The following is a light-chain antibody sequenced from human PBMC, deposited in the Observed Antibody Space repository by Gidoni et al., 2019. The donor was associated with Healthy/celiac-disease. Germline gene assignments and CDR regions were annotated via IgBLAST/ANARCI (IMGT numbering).Light chain of an antibody. J-gene: IGLJ2*01. CDR3: QSYDSSLSVVV. Sequence: QSVLTQPPSVSGAPGQRVTISCTGSSSNIGAGYDVHWYQQLPATAPKLLIYGNSNRPSGVPDRFPGSKSGTSASLAITGLQAEDEADYYCQSYDSSLSVVVFGGGTKLTVL. CDR1: SSNIGAGYD. CDR2: GNS. V-gene: IGLV1-40*01.